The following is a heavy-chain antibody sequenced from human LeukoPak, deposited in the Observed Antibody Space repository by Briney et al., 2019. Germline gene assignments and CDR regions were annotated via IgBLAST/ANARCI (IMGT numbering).Heavy chain of an antibody. Sequence: SVKVSCKASGGAFSSYTISWVRQAPGQGLEWMGRIIPILGIANYAQKFQGRVTITADKSTSTAYMELSSLRSEDTAVYYCARSAYGSGSYYGAPSYYFDYWGQGTLVTVSS. CDR1: GGAFSSYT. CDR2: IIPILGIA. CDR3: ARSAYGSGSYYGAPSYYFDY. J-gene: IGHJ4*02. D-gene: IGHD3-10*01. V-gene: IGHV1-69*02.